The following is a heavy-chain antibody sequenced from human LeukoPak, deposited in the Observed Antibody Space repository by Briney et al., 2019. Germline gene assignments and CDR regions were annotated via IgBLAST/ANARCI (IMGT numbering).Heavy chain of an antibody. V-gene: IGHV4-34*01. Sequence: SETLSLTCAVYGGSFSGYYWSWIRQPPGKGLEWVGEINHSGSTNYNPPLKSRVTISVDTSKKQFSLKLSSVTAADTAVYYCARRQIVATTFDYWGQGTLVTVSS. CDR2: INHSGST. CDR1: GGSFSGYY. J-gene: IGHJ4*02. D-gene: IGHD5-12*01. CDR3: ARRQIVATTFDY.